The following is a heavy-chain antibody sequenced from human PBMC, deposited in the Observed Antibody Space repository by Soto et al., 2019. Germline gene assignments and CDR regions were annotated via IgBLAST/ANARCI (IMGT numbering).Heavy chain of an antibody. V-gene: IGHV3-74*01. Sequence: PCGCLGLYCVASGFIIIIYWMHWTRQAPGKGLIWVSRISPDGSTTNYADSVKGRFTISRDNAKNTLYLQMDSLRAEDTALYYCTRVISGSSGLFDYWGQGTLVTVSS. D-gene: IGHD1-26*01. CDR1: GFIIIIYW. CDR3: TRVISGSSGLFDY. CDR2: ISPDGSTT. J-gene: IGHJ4*02.